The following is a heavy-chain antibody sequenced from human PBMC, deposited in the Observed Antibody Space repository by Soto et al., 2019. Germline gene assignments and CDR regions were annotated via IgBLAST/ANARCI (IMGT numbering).Heavy chain of an antibody. CDR2: ISGSGGGT. CDR3: AKDRQTYCSSTSCYYNWFDP. D-gene: IGHD2-2*01. V-gene: IGHV3-23*01. J-gene: IGHJ5*02. Sequence: GGSLRLSCAASGFTFSSYSVSWVRQAPGKGLEWVSGISGSGGGTYYADSVKGRFTISRDNSKNTLYLQMNSLRAEDTAVYYCAKDRQTYCSSTSCYYNWFDPWGQGTLVTVSS. CDR1: GFTFSSYS.